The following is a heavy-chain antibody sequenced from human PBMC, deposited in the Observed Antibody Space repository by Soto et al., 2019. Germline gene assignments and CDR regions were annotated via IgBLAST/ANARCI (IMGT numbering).Heavy chain of an antibody. J-gene: IGHJ6*02. CDR2: ISIDSRYI. D-gene: IGHD3-10*02. CDR3: ARIMLVELFRINVDVYDMDV. Sequence: ICSAASGLTVCIYAVTLSRQTQGKGLEWGSYISIDSRYIYYGDTVKGRFTISRDNARNSVYLQMKSLRDEDTAVYYRARIMLVELFRINVDVYDMDVWAQGISGTGYS. V-gene: IGHV3-48*02. CDR1: GLTVCIYA.